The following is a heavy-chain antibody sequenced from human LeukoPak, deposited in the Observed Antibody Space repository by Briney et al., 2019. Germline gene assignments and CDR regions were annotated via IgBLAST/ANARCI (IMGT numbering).Heavy chain of an antibody. J-gene: IGHJ4*02. CDR2: IKQDGSDK. V-gene: IGHV3-7*05. Sequence: PGGSLRLSCAASGFTFSSFWMSWVRQAPGKGLEWVASIKQDGSDKYYVDSVKGRFTISRDNAKNSQYLQMNSLRAEDTAVYYCARDTGYNTFDYWGQGTLVTVSS. CDR3: ARDTGYNTFDY. D-gene: IGHD5-24*01. CDR1: GFTFSSFW.